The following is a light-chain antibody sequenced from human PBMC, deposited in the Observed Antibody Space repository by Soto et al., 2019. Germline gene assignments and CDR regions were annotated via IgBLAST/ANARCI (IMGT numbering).Light chain of an antibody. Sequence: EIVLTQSPATLSLSPGERATLSCRASQTVSSYLAWYQQKPGQAPRLLVYDASDGATGIPARFSGSGSGTDFSLTISSLEPEDSAVYYCQQRGTFGQGTRLEIK. CDR2: DAS. CDR1: QTVSSY. V-gene: IGKV3-11*01. CDR3: QQRGT. J-gene: IGKJ5*01.